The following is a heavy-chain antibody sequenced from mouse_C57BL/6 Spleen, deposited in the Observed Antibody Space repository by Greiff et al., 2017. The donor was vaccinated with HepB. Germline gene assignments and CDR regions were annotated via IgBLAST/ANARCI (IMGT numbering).Heavy chain of an antibody. V-gene: IGHV5-17*01. D-gene: IGHD4-1*01. CDR3: AGTGYAMDY. CDR1: GFTFSDYG. J-gene: IGHJ4*01. CDR2: ISRGSSTI. Sequence: EVKLMESGGGLVKPGGSLKLSCAASGFTFSDYGMHWVRQAPEKGLEWVAYISRGSSTIYYADTVKGRFTISRDNAKNTLFLQMTSLRSEDTAMYYCAGTGYAMDYWGQGTSVTVSS.